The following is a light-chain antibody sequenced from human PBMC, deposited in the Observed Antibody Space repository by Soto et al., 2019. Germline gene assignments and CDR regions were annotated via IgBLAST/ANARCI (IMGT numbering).Light chain of an antibody. V-gene: IGLV2-14*01. CDR2: DVT. J-gene: IGLJ3*02. Sequence: QAVVTQPASVSGSPGQSITISCTGTNSDVGGYDYVSWYQQHPGKAPKLMIYDVTNRPSGVSNRFSGSKSGNTASLTISGLQAEDEAHYYCSSYTKSDSWVFGGGTKVTVL. CDR3: SSYTKSDSWV. CDR1: NSDVGGYDY.